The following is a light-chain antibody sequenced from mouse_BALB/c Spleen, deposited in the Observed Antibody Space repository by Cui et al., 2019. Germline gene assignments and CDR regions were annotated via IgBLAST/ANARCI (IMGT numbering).Light chain of an antibody. CDR2: YTS. CDR1: QNINKY. Sequence: DIQMTQSPSSLSGSLGGKVTITCKASQNINKYIACYQHQPGKRPRLLIHYTSPLQPVIPSRFSGRGSGRDSSFSISNLEPEDIATYYCLQYDNLLTFGSGTKLEIK. V-gene: IGKV19-93*01. CDR3: LQYDNLLT. J-gene: IGKJ4*01.